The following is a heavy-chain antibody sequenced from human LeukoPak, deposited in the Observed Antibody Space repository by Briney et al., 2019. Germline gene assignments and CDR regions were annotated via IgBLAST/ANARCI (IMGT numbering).Heavy chain of an antibody. CDR2: IYYTGST. Sequence: PPETLSLTCTVSGGSISRDYWRWIRQPPGKGLEWIGYIYYTGSTNYNPSLKSRVTISVDTSKNQFSLKLSSVTAADTAVYYCARDRPGGSSLDYWGQGTLVTVSS. V-gene: IGHV4-59*01. CDR3: ARDRPGGSSLDY. D-gene: IGHD6-13*01. J-gene: IGHJ4*02. CDR1: GGSISRDY.